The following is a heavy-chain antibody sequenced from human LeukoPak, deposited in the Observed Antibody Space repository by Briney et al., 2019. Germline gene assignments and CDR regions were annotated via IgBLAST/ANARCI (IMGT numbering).Heavy chain of an antibody. Sequence: SETLSLTCTVSGGSISSGSYYWSWIRQPAGKGLEWIGRIYTSGSTNYNPSLKSRVTMSVDMSKNQFSLKLSSVTAADTAVYYCARDTYYYGSGSYYPFDYWGQGTLVTVSS. D-gene: IGHD3-10*01. CDR2: IYTSGST. J-gene: IGHJ4*02. V-gene: IGHV4-61*02. CDR3: ARDTYYYGSGSYYPFDY. CDR1: GGSISSGSYY.